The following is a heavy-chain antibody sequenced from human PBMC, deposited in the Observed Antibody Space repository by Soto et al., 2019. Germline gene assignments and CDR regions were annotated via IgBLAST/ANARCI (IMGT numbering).Heavy chain of an antibody. V-gene: IGHV4-4*07. D-gene: IGHD3-3*01. J-gene: IGHJ4*02. Sequence: QGQLQELGPGLVKPSETLSLTCSVSGGSISTYYCNWIRQPAGKGLEWIGRIDSSGSTNYSPSLKSRATMSVDTSKNQFSLKLTSVTAADTAVYYCARGGHDFWSGPFDYWGQGTLATVSS. CDR3: ARGGHDFWSGPFDY. CDR1: GGSISTYY. CDR2: IDSSGST.